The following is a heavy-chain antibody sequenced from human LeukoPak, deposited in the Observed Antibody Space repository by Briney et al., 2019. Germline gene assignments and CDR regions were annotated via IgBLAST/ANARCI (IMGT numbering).Heavy chain of an antibody. J-gene: IGHJ4*02. V-gene: IGHV3-30*18. D-gene: IGHD6-19*01. Sequence: GGSLRLSCAASGFTFTTYAMHWVRQAPGKGLEWVAVISSDTSYKSYAGSVKGRFSISRDNSKNTLSLQMDSLRGEDTAVYHCVKQTLSSGLDYWGQGTLVTVSS. CDR2: ISSDTSYK. CDR3: VKQTLSSGLDY. CDR1: GFTFTTYA.